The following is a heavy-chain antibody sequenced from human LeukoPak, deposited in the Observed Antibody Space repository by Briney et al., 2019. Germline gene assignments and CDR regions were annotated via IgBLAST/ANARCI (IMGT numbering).Heavy chain of an antibody. Sequence: GASVKVSCKASGYTFTGYYMHWVRQAPGQGLEWMGRIDPKNGGTKYAQRFQGRVTMTSDTSISTAYMELNRLTSDDTAVYDCARDSRVSGDYWGQGTLVTVSS. CDR3: ARDSRVSGDY. D-gene: IGHD2/OR15-2a*01. V-gene: IGHV1-2*06. J-gene: IGHJ4*02. CDR2: IDPKNGGT. CDR1: GYTFTGYY.